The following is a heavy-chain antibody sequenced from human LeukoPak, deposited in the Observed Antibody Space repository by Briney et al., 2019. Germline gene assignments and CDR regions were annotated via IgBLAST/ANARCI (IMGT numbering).Heavy chain of an antibody. Sequence: NPGGSLRLSCAASGFTFSSYSMNCVRQAPGKGLEWVLSISSSSSYIYYADSVKGRFTISRDNAKNSLYLQMNSLRAEDTAVYYCARGELGYCSGGSCSSFDPWGQGTLVTVSS. CDR3: ARGELGYCSGGSCSSFDP. V-gene: IGHV3-21*01. D-gene: IGHD2-15*01. CDR2: ISSSSSYI. CDR1: GFTFSSYS. J-gene: IGHJ5*02.